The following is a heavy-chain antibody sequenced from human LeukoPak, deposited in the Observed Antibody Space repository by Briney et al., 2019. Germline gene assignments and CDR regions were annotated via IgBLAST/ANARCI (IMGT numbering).Heavy chain of an antibody. V-gene: IGHV3-23*01. CDR2: IRDNGGGT. CDR3: AKESGALGAPLYDY. J-gene: IGHJ4*02. Sequence: GGSLRLSCVASGFIFRNYAMSWVRQAPGEGLEWVSGIRDNGGGTYYADSVKGRFTISRDNSKNMLYLQMNSLRAEDTAVYYCAKESGALGAPLYDYWGQGILVTGSS. CDR1: GFIFRNYA. D-gene: IGHD4/OR15-4a*01.